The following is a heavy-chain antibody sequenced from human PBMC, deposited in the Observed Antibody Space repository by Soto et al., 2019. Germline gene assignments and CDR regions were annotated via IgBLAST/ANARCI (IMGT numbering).Heavy chain of an antibody. J-gene: IGHJ5*02. CDR2: IYYSGST. D-gene: IGHD2-2*01. V-gene: IGHV4-30-4*01. CDR3: ARFIPPNLGYIVVVPAARNWFDP. Sequence: SETLSLTCTVSGGSISSGDYYWSWIRQPPGKGLEWIGYIYYSGSTYYNPSLKSRVTISVDTSKNQFSLKLSSVTAADTAVYYCARFIPPNLGYIVVVPAARNWFDPWGQGTLVTVSS. CDR1: GGSISSGDYY.